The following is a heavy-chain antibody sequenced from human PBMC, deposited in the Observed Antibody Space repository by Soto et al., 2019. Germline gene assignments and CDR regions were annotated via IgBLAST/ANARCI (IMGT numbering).Heavy chain of an antibody. CDR3: AKDGIDGTNYSYYYMDV. V-gene: IGHV3-30*18. CDR1: GFTFSSYG. J-gene: IGHJ6*03. CDR2: ISYDGSNK. Sequence: PVGSLRLSCAASGFTFSSYGMHWVRQAPGKGLEWVAVISYDGSNKYYADSVKGRFTISRDNSKNTLYLQMNSLRAEDTAVYYCAKDGIDGTNYSYYYMDVWGKGTTVTVSS. D-gene: IGHD1-7*01.